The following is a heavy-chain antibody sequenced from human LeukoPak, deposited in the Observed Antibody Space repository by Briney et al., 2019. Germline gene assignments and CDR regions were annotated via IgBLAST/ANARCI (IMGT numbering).Heavy chain of an antibody. J-gene: IGHJ6*02. CDR1: GFTFSSYA. Sequence: GGSLRLSCAASGFTFSSYAVHWVRQAPGKGLEWVAVISDDGGNTYYAGSVKGRFTISRDNSKNTLYLQMNSLRAEDTAVYYCAKDREWLLLYYYYGMDVWGQGTTVTVSS. D-gene: IGHD5-12*01. V-gene: IGHV3-30-3*01. CDR3: AKDREWLLLYYYYGMDV. CDR2: ISDDGGNT.